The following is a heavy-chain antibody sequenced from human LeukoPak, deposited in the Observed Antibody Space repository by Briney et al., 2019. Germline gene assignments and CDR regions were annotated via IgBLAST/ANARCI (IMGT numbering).Heavy chain of an antibody. J-gene: IGHJ4*02. Sequence: PGGSLRLSCAASGFTFDDYAMHWVRQAPGKGLEWVSLISGDGGSTYYADSVKGRFTISRDNRKNSLYLQMNSLRTEDTALYYCAKDIQPPMVYCRGGSCYSGGFDYWGQGPLVPVSS. CDR1: GFTFDDYA. CDR3: AKDIQPPMVYCRGGSCYSGGFDY. CDR2: ISGDGGST. D-gene: IGHD2-15*01. V-gene: IGHV3-43*02.